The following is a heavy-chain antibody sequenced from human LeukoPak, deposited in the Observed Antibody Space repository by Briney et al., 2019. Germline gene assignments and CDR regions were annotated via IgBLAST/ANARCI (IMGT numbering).Heavy chain of an antibody. CDR3: AKDFSGFGELLFFFGMDV. CDR2: ISYDGSIT. CDR1: GVTPSDYG. V-gene: IGHV3-30*18. D-gene: IGHD3-10*01. Sequence: GRSLRLSCAGSGVTPSDYGIHWVRQAPGKGLEWVAVISYDGSITFYGDSVKGRFTISRDNSKKTVDLQMNSLRAEDTAVYYCAKDFSGFGELLFFFGMDVWGQGTTVIVSS. J-gene: IGHJ6*02.